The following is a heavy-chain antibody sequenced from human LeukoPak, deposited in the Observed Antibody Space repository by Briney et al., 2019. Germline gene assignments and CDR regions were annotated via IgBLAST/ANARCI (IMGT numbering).Heavy chain of an antibody. Sequence: GGSLRLSCAASGFTFDDYAMHWVRQAPGKGLEWVSGISWNSGSIGYADSVKGRFTISRDNAKNSLYLQMNSLRAEDTALYYCAKVGPFDYAFQHWGQGTLVTVSS. CDR3: AKVGPFDYAFQH. CDR1: GFTFDDYA. CDR2: ISWNSGSI. J-gene: IGHJ1*01. D-gene: IGHD4/OR15-4a*01. V-gene: IGHV3-9*01.